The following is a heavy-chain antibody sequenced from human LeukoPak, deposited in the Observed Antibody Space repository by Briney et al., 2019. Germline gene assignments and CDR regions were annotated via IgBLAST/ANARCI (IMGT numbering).Heavy chain of an antibody. CDR1: GFTFSTYA. Sequence: GGSLRLSCAASGFTFSTYAMHWVGQAPGKGLEYISSISSDGGSTYYADSVKGRFTISRDNSKNTLYLQMGRLRAEDMAVYYCARSNNIVGATYFDYWGQGTLVTVSS. D-gene: IGHD1-26*01. CDR3: ARSNNIVGATYFDY. J-gene: IGHJ4*02. V-gene: IGHV3-64*02. CDR2: ISSDGGST.